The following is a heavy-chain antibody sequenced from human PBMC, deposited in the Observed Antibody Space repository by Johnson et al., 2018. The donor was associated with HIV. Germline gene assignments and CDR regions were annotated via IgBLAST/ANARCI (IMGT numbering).Heavy chain of an antibody. V-gene: IGHV3-15*01. Sequence: VQLVESGVGLVKPGGSLRLSCAASGFTFSNAWMSWVRQAPGKGLEWVGRIKSKTDGGTTDYAAPVKGRFTISRDDSKNTLYLQMNSLKTEDTAVYYCTTDDYDSSGRAFDIWGQGTMVTVSS. CDR3: TTDDYDSSGRAFDI. J-gene: IGHJ3*02. D-gene: IGHD3-22*01. CDR2: IKSKTDGGTT. CDR1: GFTFSNAW.